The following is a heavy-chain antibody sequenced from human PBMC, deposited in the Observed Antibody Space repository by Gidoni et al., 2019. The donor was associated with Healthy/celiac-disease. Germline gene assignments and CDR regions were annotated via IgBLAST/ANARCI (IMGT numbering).Heavy chain of an antibody. D-gene: IGHD3-10*01. Sequence: QVQLQESGPGLVKPSGTLSLTSAVSGGSIRSSNWWTWVRQPPGKGLEWIGEIVHSGSTNYNPSLKSRVTISEDKSKNQVSLKLSSVTAADTAVYYCARGGSGSYYNDDNFDYWGQGTLVTVSS. CDR3: ARGGSGSYYNDDNFDY. CDR1: GGSIRSSNW. V-gene: IGHV4-4*02. J-gene: IGHJ4*02. CDR2: IVHSGST.